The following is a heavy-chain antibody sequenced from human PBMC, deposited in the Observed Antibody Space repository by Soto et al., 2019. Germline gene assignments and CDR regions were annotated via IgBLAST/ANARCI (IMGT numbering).Heavy chain of an antibody. CDR1: GFNFNHYA. CDR2: ISRSSETI. CDR3: AKEIWEPPNGFGDY. Sequence: GGSLRLSCAASGFNFNHYAMNWVRQTPGKGLEWVSFISRSSETIYYEDSVKGRFTISRDNSKNTVYLQMNSLRAEDTAVYYCAKEIWEPPNGFGDYWGQGTQVTVSS. J-gene: IGHJ4*02. D-gene: IGHD1-26*01. V-gene: IGHV3-48*01.